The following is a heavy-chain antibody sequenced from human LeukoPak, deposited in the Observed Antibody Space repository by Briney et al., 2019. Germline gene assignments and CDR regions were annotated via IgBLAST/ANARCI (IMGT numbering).Heavy chain of an antibody. V-gene: IGHV4-39*02. J-gene: IGHJ4*02. CDR2: IYYSGTT. D-gene: IGHD2-2*01. CDR1: GGSISSTSYY. CDR3: ARGSSPSYPLDY. Sequence: SETLSLTCTVSGGSISSTSYYWGWLRQPPGNGLEWIGSIYYSGTTYINPSLKSRVSMSLDKSNNHFSLRLSSVTAADTAVYYCARGSSPSYPLDYWGQGTLVTVSS.